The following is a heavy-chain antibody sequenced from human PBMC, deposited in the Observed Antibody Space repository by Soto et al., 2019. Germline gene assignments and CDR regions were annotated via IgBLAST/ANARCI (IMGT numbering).Heavy chain of an antibody. Sequence: ASVTVCWTASGDAFASYGRSWVRQAPGQGLEWMGWISAYNGNTNYAQKLQGRVTMTTDTSTSTAYMELRSLRSDDTAVYYWARHQGDFWSGSPNWFDPWGQGTLVTVSS. J-gene: IGHJ5*02. D-gene: IGHD3-3*01. V-gene: IGHV1-18*01. CDR1: GDAFASYG. CDR2: ISAYNGNT. CDR3: ARHQGDFWSGSPNWFDP.